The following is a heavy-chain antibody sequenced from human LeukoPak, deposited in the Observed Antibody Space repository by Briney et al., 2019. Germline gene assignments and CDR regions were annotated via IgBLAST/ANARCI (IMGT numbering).Heavy chain of an antibody. CDR2: IYTSRST. J-gene: IGHJ4*02. CDR3: ARLYCSSTSCYNFDY. D-gene: IGHD2-2*02. V-gene: IGHV4-4*07. CDR1: GGSISSYY. Sequence: SETLSLTCTVSGGSISSYYWSWIRQPAGKGLEWIGRIYTSRSTNYNPSLKSRVTMSVDTSKNQFSLKLSSVTAADTAVYYCARLYCSSTSCYNFDYWGQGTLVTVSS.